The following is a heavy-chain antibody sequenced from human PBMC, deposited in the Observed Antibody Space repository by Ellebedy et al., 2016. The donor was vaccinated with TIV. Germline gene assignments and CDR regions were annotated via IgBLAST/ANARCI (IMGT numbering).Heavy chain of an antibody. Sequence: GGSLRLSXEGSGFVFSNYAMNWVRQAPGKGLEWISYINADSKGIGYADSVEGRFTISRDNAKNSVYLQMNSLRADDTGVYYCARDLPNWANDYWGQGVLVTVSS. CDR3: ARDLPNWANDY. CDR1: GFVFSNYA. CDR2: INADSKGI. D-gene: IGHD7-27*01. V-gene: IGHV3-48*04. J-gene: IGHJ4*02.